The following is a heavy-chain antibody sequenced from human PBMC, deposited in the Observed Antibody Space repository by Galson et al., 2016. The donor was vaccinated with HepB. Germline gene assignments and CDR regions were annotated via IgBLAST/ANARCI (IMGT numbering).Heavy chain of an antibody. Sequence: SLRLSCAASGFTFDDYAMHWVRQVPGKGLEWVAGINWNGASIGYADSVKGRTTISRDNAKKSLYLHMDSLRTDDTALYFCPKPNNRHIVLEATAYDSWGLGTLVTVSS. V-gene: IGHV3-9*01. CDR3: PKPNNRHIVLEATAYDS. D-gene: IGHD2-21*01. J-gene: IGHJ4*02. CDR2: INWNGASI. CDR1: GFTFDDYA.